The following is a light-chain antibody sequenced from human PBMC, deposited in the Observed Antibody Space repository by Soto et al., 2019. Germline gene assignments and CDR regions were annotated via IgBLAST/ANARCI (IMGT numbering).Light chain of an antibody. V-gene: IGLV3-21*04. Sequence: SYVLTQAPSVSVAPGKTARVTCGGNNIGSKSVHWYQQKPGQAPVLVIYYDSDRPSGVPERFSGSNSGNMATLTISRVEAGDEADYYCQVWDIGRGFAFGGGTKLTVL. CDR3: QVWDIGRGFA. CDR2: YDS. J-gene: IGLJ2*01. CDR1: NIGSKS.